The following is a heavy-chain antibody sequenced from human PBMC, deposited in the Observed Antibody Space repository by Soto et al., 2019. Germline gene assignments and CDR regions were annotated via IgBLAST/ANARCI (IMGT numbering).Heavy chain of an antibody. J-gene: IGHJ6*02. Sequence: GGSLRLSCAASGFTFDDYTMHWVRQAPGKGLEWVSLISWGGGSTYYADSVKGRFTISRDNSKNSLYLQMNSLRTQDTALYYCAKDKDVSSTSSYYYYYYGMDVWGQGTTVTVSS. V-gene: IGHV3-43*01. CDR2: ISWGGGST. D-gene: IGHD2-2*01. CDR3: AKDKDVSSTSSYYYYYYGMDV. CDR1: GFTFDDYT.